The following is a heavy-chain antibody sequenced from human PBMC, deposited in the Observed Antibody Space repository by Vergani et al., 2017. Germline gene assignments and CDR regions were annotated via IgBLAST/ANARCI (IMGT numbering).Heavy chain of an antibody. J-gene: IGHJ4*02. V-gene: IGHV1-69*18. CDR2: IIPIFGTA. Sequence: QVQLVQSGAEVKKPGSSVKVSCKASGGTFSSYAISWVRQAPGQGLEWMGRIIPIFGTANYAQKFQGRVTITADESTRTAYMELSSLRSEDTAVYYCARGPPASDSSGYYSGGFDYWGQGTLVTVSS. CDR3: ARGPPASDSSGYYSGGFDY. D-gene: IGHD3-22*01. CDR1: GGTFSSYA.